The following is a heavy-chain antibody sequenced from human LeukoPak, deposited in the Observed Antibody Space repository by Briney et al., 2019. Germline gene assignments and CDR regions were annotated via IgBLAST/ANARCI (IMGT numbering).Heavy chain of an antibody. Sequence: PGGSLRLSCAASGFTFSSYGMHWVRQAPGKGLEWVAFIRYDGSNKYYADSVKGRFTISRDNSKNTLYLQMNSLRAADTAVYYCAKDQDIVVVPAASGLDYWGQGTLVTVSS. CDR1: GFTFSSYG. V-gene: IGHV3-30*02. J-gene: IGHJ4*02. D-gene: IGHD2-2*01. CDR3: AKDQDIVVVPAASGLDY. CDR2: IRYDGSNK.